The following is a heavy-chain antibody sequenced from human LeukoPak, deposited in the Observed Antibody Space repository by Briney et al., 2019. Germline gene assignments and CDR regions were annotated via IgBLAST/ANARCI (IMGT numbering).Heavy chain of an antibody. J-gene: IGHJ3*02. CDR2: ISSSSSYI. Sequence: RGSLRLSCAASGLTFSSYSMNWVRQAPGKGLEWVSSISSSSSYIYYADSVKCRFTTSRVNAKNSLYLQMNSLRAEDTAVYYCARDSRYYYDSSGYYSDAFDIWGQGTMVTVSS. CDR1: GLTFSSYS. CDR3: ARDSRYYYDSSGYYSDAFDI. V-gene: IGHV3-21*01. D-gene: IGHD3-22*01.